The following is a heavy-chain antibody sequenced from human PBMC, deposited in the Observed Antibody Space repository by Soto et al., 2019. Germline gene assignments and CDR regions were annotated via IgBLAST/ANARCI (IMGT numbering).Heavy chain of an antibody. J-gene: IGHJ6*02. CDR3: AKPRDGIYTFCYYGMDV. Sequence: SVKGRFTISSDNSKNTLYLQMRSLRAEDTAVYYCAKPRDGIYTFCYYGMDVWGQGNTVTVSS. D-gene: IGHD2-2*02. V-gene: IGHV3-23*01.